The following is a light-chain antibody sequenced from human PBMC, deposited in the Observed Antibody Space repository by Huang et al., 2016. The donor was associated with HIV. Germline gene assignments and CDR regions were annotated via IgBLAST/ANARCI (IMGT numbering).Light chain of an antibody. CDR3: QQYGSSPGT. V-gene: IGKV3-20*01. Sequence: EIVLTQSPGTLSLSPGERATLSCRASQSVNSGYLAWYQQKPGQAPRLLISGASRRSTGIPGRFSGSGSGTDFTLTISRLQPEDFAVYFCQQYGSSPGTFGQGTKVEMK. J-gene: IGKJ1*01. CDR2: GAS. CDR1: QSVNSGY.